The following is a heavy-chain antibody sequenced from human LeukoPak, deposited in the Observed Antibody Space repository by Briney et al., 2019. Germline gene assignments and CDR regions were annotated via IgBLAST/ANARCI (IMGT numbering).Heavy chain of an antibody. CDR1: GFIFSSYA. CDR3: AKVNSGSYLFYFDY. D-gene: IGHD1-26*01. J-gene: IGHJ4*02. CDR2: ISGSGGST. Sequence: GGSLRLSCAASGFIFSSYAMSWVRQAPGKGLEWVSAISGSGGSTSCADSVKGRFTTSRDNSKNTLYLQMNSLRAEDTALYYCAKVNSGSYLFYFDYWGQGTLATVSS. V-gene: IGHV3-23*01.